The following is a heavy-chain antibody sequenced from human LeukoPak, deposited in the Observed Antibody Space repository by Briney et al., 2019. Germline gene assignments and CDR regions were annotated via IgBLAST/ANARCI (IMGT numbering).Heavy chain of an antibody. D-gene: IGHD2-2*01. CDR1: GGSFSGYY. CDR3: AREVEGQLRYYYYYMDV. CDR2: INHSGST. J-gene: IGHJ6*03. V-gene: IGHV4-34*01. Sequence: SETLSLTCAVYGGSFSGYYWSWIRQPPGKGLEWIGEINHSGSTNYNPSLQSRVTISVDTSKNQFSLKLSSVTAADTAVYYCAREVEGQLRYYYYYMDVWGKGTTVTVSS.